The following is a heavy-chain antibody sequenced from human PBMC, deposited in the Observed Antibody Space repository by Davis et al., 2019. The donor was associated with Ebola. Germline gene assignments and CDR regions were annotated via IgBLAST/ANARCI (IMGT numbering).Heavy chain of an antibody. CDR1: GFTFSSYW. CDR2: IKQDGSEN. D-gene: IGHD1-26*01. V-gene: IGHV3-7*03. J-gene: IGHJ3*01. Sequence: GESLKISCAASGFTFSSYWMSWVRQAPGKGLEWVANIKQDGSENYYVDSVKGRFTISRDTAKNSLYLQMNSLRAEDTAVYYCARWGSYQAYWGQGTMVTVSS. CDR3: ARWGSYQAY.